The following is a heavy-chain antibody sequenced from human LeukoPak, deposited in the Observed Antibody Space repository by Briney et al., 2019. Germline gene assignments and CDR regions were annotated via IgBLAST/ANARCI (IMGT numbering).Heavy chain of an antibody. CDR3: VRHDSYYYDNSPLGY. CDR1: GGSISSGGYS. J-gene: IGHJ4*02. D-gene: IGHD3-22*01. V-gene: IGHV4-61*08. CDR2: IYNSGST. Sequence: SETLSLTCAVSGGSISSGGYSWSWIRQPPGKGLEWIGYIYNSGSTNYNPSLKSRVTISVDASKNQFSLKLSSVIAADTAVYYCVRHDSYYYDNSPLGYWGQGTLVTVSS.